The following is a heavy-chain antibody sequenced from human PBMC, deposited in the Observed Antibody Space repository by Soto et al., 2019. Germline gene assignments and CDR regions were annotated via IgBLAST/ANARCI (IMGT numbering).Heavy chain of an antibody. CDR2: ISYDGSNK. V-gene: IGHV3-30*18. CDR3: AKSGHLDYYFWSGYYRSYVVGMDV. CDR1: GFTFSSYG. D-gene: IGHD3-3*01. Sequence: QVQLVESGGGVVQPGRSLRLSCAASGFTFSSYGMHWVSQAPGKGLEWVAVISYDGSNKYYADSVKGRFTISRDNSKNTLYLQMNSMRAEDTAVYYCAKSGHLDYYFWSGYYRSYVVGMDVWGQGTTVTVSS. J-gene: IGHJ6*02.